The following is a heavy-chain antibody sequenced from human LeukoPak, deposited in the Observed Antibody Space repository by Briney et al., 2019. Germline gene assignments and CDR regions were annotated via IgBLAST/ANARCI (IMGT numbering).Heavy chain of an antibody. CDR3: ARGRGCSSNCHPDY. Sequence: GESLKISCKGSGYTFTNYWLGWVRQLPGKGLEWMGIIYPGDSDTRYSPSFQGQVTISVDKSITTAYLQWSSLKASDTAMYYCARGRGCSSNCHPDYWGQGTLVAVSS. V-gene: IGHV5-51*01. J-gene: IGHJ4*02. CDR2: IYPGDSDT. CDR1: GYTFTNYW. D-gene: IGHD2-2*01.